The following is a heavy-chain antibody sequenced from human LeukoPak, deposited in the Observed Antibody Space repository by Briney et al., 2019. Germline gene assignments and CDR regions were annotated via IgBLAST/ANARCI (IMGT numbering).Heavy chain of an antibody. J-gene: IGHJ4*02. CDR3: ARDNTMIFSF. V-gene: IGHV3-7*01. CDR1: GFTFSSSW. CDR2: IKQDGSEK. Sequence: GGSLRLSCAASGFTFSSSWMSWVRQAPGKGLEWVANIKQDGSEKSYVDSVKGRFTISRDNAKNSLYLQMNSLRAEDTAVYYCARDNTMIFSFGGQGTLVTVSS. D-gene: IGHD3/OR15-3a*01.